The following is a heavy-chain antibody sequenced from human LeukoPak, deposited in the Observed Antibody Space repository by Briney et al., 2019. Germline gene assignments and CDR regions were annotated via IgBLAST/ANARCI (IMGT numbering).Heavy chain of an antibody. J-gene: IGHJ4*02. CDR3: TRDYYDSTGAFDY. CDR2: IRTQSYGATT. V-gene: IGHV3-49*04. CDR1: GLTFGDST. D-gene: IGHD3-22*01. Sequence: PGGSLRLSCTTSGLTFGDSTMNWVRQAPGKGLEWLGFIRTQSYGATTEYAAAVKRRFTISRNDSKSIAYLQMNSLKTEDTAIYYCTRDYYDSTGAFDYWGQGTQVTVSS.